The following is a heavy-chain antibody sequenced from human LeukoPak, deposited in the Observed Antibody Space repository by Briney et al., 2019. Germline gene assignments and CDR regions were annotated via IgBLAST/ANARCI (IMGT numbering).Heavy chain of an antibody. D-gene: IGHD6-19*01. CDR3: ARAASYSSGWIKDEI. CDR1: GYTFTSYG. J-gene: IGHJ3*02. V-gene: IGHV1-69*04. CDR2: IIPILGIA. Sequence: ASVKVSCKASGYTFTSYGISWVRQAPGQGLEWMGRIIPILGIANYAQKFQGRVTITADKSTSTAYMELSSLRSENTAVYYCARAASYSSGWIKDEIWGQGTMVTVSS.